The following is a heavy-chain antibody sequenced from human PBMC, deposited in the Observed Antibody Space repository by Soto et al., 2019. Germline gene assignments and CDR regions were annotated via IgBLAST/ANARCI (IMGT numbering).Heavy chain of an antibody. D-gene: IGHD1-1*01. CDR3: ARGWNDFPH. V-gene: IGHV1-69*13. J-gene: IGHJ4*02. CDR1: GGTFRSYV. CDR2: ILPISGTA. Sequence: ASVKVSCKASGGTFRSYVISWVRQAPGQGLECMGGILPISGTANYAPNFQGRVTMTADESTTTAYMELSSLRSEDTAVYYCARGWNDFPHWGQGTLVTVSS.